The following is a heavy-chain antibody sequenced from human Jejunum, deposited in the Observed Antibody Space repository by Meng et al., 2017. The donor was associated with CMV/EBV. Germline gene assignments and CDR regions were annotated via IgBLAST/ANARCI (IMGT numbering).Heavy chain of an antibody. D-gene: IGHD1-26*01. J-gene: IGHJ4*02. CDR1: GGSVNNYY. CDR2: FYSSDTY. CDR3: ARGPGASTREGFDY. Sequence: QVQRKGPGPGLAKPSETLSLTCTVSGGSVNNYYWSWIRQSAGKGLEWIGRFYSSDTYNYHPSLDSRVTMSLDTSKNQFSLNLRSVTAADTATYYCARGPGASTREGFDYWGLGTLVTVSS. V-gene: IGHV4-4*07.